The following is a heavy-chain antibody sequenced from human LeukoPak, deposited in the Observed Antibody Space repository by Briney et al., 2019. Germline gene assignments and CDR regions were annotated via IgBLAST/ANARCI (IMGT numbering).Heavy chain of an antibody. CDR1: GGSFSGYY. CDR3: ARARDSSGYYYVFGY. V-gene: IGHV4-34*01. CDR2: INHSGST. Sequence: PSETLSLTCAVYGGSFSGYYWSWIRQPPGKGLEWIGEINHSGSTNYNPSLKRRVTISVDTSKNQFSLKLSSVTAADTAVYYCARARDSSGYYYVFGYWGQGTLVTVSS. D-gene: IGHD3-22*01. J-gene: IGHJ4*02.